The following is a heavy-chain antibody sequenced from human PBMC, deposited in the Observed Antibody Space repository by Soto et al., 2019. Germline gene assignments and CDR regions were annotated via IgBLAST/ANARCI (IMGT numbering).Heavy chain of an antibody. CDR1: GFTFSSYA. V-gene: IGHV3-30-3*01. CDR2: ISYDGSNK. J-gene: IGHJ6*02. CDR3: AREGWPLLQTGMDV. Sequence: PGGSLRLSCAASGFTFSSYAMHWVRQAPGKGLEWVAVISYDGSNKYYADSVEGRFTISRDNSKNTLYLQMNSLRAEDTAVYYCAREGWPLLQTGMDVWGQGTTVTVSS. D-gene: IGHD2-15*01.